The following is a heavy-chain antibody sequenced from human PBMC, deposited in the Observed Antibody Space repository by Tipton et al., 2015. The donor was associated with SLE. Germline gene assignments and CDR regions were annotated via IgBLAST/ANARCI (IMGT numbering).Heavy chain of an antibody. CDR2: SYYSGNT. J-gene: IGHJ4*02. CDR1: GGSISSADYY. CDR3: ARMEYSQFQLSFFAS. V-gene: IGHV4-31*02. Sequence: TLSLSCTVSGGSISSADYYWNWVRHQPGKGLEWIGYSYYSGNTYYNPSLKSRLTISLDTSKNHFYLRLTSVTAADTAVDYCARMEYSQFQLSFFASWGQGTLVTVSS. D-gene: IGHD2-2*01.